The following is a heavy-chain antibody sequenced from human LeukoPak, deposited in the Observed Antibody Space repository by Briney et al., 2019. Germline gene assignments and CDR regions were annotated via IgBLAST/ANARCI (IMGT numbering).Heavy chain of an antibody. J-gene: IGHJ4*02. CDR3: ARLDCSGGSCYSGTDY. D-gene: IGHD2-15*01. CDR1: GYALTSYY. CDR2: INPSGGST. V-gene: IGHV1-46*01. Sequence: ASVKVSCKASGYALTSYYMHWVRQAPGQGLEWMGIINPSGGSTSYAQKFQGGVTMTRDTSTSTVYMELSSLRSEDTAVYYCARLDCSGGSCYSGTDYWGQGTLVTVSS.